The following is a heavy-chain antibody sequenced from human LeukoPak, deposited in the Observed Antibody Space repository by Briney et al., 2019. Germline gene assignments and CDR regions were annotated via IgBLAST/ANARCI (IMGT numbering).Heavy chain of an antibody. CDR1: GGSISSSSYY. D-gene: IGHD2-15*01. CDR2: IYYSGST. J-gene: IGHJ5*02. CDR3: ARHVVVVAATPRWFDP. V-gene: IGHV4-39*01. Sequence: SETLSLTCTVSGGSISSSSYYWGWIRQPPGKGLEWFGSIYYSGSTYYNPSLKSRVTISVDTSKNQFSLKLSSVTAADTAVYYCARHVVVVAATPRWFDPWGQGTLVTVSS.